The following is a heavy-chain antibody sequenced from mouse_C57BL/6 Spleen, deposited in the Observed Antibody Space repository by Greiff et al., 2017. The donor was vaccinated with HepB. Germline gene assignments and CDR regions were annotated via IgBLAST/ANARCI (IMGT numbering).Heavy chain of an antibody. J-gene: IGHJ2*01. CDR2: INSDGGST. CDR1: EYEFPSHD. Sequence: DVQLVESGGGLVQPGESLKLSCESNEYEFPSHDMSWVRKTPEKRLELVAAINSDGGSTYYPDTMERRFIISRDNTKKTLYQQMSSLRSEDPALYYCERVRRRGGFDYWGQGTTLTVSS. V-gene: IGHV5-2*01. CDR3: ERVRRRGGFDY.